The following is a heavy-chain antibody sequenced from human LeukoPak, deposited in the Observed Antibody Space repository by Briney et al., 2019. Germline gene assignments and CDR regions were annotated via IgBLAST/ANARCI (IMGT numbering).Heavy chain of an antibody. V-gene: IGHV1-46*01. J-gene: IGHJ4*02. D-gene: IGHD6-13*01. CDR1: GYTFTIYY. Sequence: GASVTVSFKGSGYTFTIYYIHWGRQAPGQGREWMGIINPTGGSTTYAQKFQGRVTMTRDPSTSTVFMEVNSLRSEDTAVYYCALYSSTWYWGRGTLVTVSS. CDR3: ALYSSTWY. CDR2: INPTGGST.